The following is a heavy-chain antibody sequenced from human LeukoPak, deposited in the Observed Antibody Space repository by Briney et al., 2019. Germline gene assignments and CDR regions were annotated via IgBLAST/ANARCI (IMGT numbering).Heavy chain of an antibody. Sequence: HPGGSLRLSCAASGFTFDDYAMHWVRQAPGKGLEWVSGISWNSGSIGYADSVKGRFTISRDNAKNSLYLQMNSLKAEDTAVYYCATTKSSPIDYWGQGTLVTVSS. CDR1: GFTFDDYA. J-gene: IGHJ4*02. CDR3: ATTKSSPIDY. D-gene: IGHD6-13*01. V-gene: IGHV3-9*01. CDR2: ISWNSGSI.